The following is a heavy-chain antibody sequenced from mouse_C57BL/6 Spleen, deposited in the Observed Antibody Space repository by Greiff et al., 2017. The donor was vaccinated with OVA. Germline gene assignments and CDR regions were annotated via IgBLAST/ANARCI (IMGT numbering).Heavy chain of an antibody. CDR3: ARKGLYYGSSKGYAMDY. D-gene: IGHD1-1*01. V-gene: IGHV1-39*01. Sequence: VQLQQSGPELVKPGASVKISCKASGYSFTDYNMNWVKQSNGKSLEWIGVINPNYGTTSYNQKFKGKATLTLDQSSSTAYMQLNSLTSEDSAVYYCARKGLYYGSSKGYAMDYWGQGTSVTVSS. CDR2: INPNYGTT. CDR1: GYSFTDYN. J-gene: IGHJ4*01.